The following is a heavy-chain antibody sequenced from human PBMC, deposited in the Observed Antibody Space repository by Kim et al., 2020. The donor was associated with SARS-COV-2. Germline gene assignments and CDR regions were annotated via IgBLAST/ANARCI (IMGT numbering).Heavy chain of an antibody. V-gene: IGHV3-43*02. CDR3: AKDISPTRSWFGESQGIGYGMDV. D-gene: IGHD3-10*01. CDR1: GFTFDDYA. Sequence: GGSLRLSCAASGFTFDDYAMHWVRQAPGKGLEWVSLISGDGGSTYYADSVKGRFTISRDNSKNSLYLQMNSLRTEDTALYYCAKDISPTRSWFGESQGIGYGMDVWGQGTTVTVSS. CDR2: ISGDGGST. J-gene: IGHJ6*02.